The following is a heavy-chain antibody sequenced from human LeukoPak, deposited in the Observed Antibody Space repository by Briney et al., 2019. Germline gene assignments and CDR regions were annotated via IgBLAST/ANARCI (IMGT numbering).Heavy chain of an antibody. CDR1: GFTVSSNY. V-gene: IGHV3-53*01. Sequence: GGSLRLSCAASGFTVSSNYMSWVRQAPGKGLKWVSVTYSGGSTYYADSVKGRFTISRDNSKNTLYLQMNSLRAEDTAVYYCARGFRDGYNSDGDYWGQGTLVTVSS. D-gene: IGHD5-24*01. CDR2: TYSGGST. J-gene: IGHJ4*02. CDR3: ARGFRDGYNSDGDY.